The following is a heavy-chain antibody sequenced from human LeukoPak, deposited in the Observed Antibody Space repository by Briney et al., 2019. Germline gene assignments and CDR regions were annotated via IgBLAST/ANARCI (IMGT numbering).Heavy chain of an antibody. V-gene: IGHV4-61*02. Sequence: SETLSLTCTVSGGSISSGGYYWSWIRQPAGKGLEWIGRIYTSGSTNYNPSLKSRVTISVDTSKNQFSLKLSSVTAADTAVYYCARHDCSSTSCPAGCFDYWGQGTLVTVSS. CDR1: GGSISSGGYY. CDR3: ARHDCSSTSCPAGCFDY. CDR2: IYTSGST. D-gene: IGHD2-2*01. J-gene: IGHJ4*02.